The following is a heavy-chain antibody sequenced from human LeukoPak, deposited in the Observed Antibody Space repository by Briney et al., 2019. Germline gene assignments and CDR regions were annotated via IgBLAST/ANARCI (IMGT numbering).Heavy chain of an antibody. CDR2: ISGSGTT. CDR1: GFTFSSYA. Sequence: GASLRLSCAASGFTFSSYAMTWVRQAPGKGLEWVSAISGSGTTYYADSVKGRFTISRDNSRNTLYLQMNSLRAEDTAVYYCAKDPMLRGSTYDYWGQGTLVTVSS. J-gene: IGHJ4*02. D-gene: IGHD3-10*01. CDR3: AKDPMLRGSTYDY. V-gene: IGHV3-23*01.